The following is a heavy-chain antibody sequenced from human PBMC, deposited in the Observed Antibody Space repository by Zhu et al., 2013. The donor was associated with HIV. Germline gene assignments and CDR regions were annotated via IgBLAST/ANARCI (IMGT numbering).Heavy chain of an antibody. V-gene: IGHV1-2*02. CDR3: ARGGGYGSADY. CDR2: FSPNTGGT. D-gene: IGHD3-10*01. Sequence: QVQLVQSGAEVKKPGASLKVSCKASGFSLTASYIHWLRQAPGQGLEWMGWFSPNTGGTKSAPKFQDRVTMTGDTSISTAYMELNRLRSDDTAVYYCARGGGYGSADYWGQGTLVTVSS. J-gene: IGHJ4*02. CDR1: GFSLTASY.